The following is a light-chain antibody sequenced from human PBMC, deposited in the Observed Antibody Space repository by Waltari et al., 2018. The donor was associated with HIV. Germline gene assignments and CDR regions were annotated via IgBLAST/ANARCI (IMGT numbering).Light chain of an antibody. Sequence: QSALTQPASVSGSPGQSITISCIWSGSDIDLYNYISWYQHPPDGAPRLFCFKTNSPPSVSPFRFGGSQSGNTASLTIAVLQADDEGIYYCSSYASGGSLLFGGGTKVTVL. V-gene: IGLV2-14*01. CDR3: SSYASGGSLL. CDR2: KTN. CDR1: GSDIDLYNY. J-gene: IGLJ3*02.